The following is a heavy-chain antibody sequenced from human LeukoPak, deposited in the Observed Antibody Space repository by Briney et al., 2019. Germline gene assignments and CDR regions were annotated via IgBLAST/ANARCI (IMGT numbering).Heavy chain of an antibody. V-gene: IGHV3-21*04. CDR1: GFTFSSYY. J-gene: IGHJ4*02. Sequence: GGSLRLSCAASGFTFSSYYMNWVRQAPGKGLEWVSSISSSSSYIYYADSVKGRFTISRDNAKNSLYLQMNSLRAEDTAVYYCAKGPNYYDSSGYLGYWGQGTLVTVSS. CDR3: AKGPNYYDSSGYLGY. D-gene: IGHD3-22*01. CDR2: ISSSSSYI.